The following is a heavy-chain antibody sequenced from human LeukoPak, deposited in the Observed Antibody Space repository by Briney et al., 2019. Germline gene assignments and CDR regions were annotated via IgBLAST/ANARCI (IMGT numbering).Heavy chain of an antibody. Sequence: PGGSLRLSCAASGFTFSNYWMHWVRQGPGKGLVWVSRINSDGSSTNYADSVKGRFTISRDNAKNTLYLQMNSLRAEDTAVYYCARDSGSYGAYAFDIWGQGTMVTVSS. CDR3: ARDSGSYGAYAFDI. D-gene: IGHD1-26*01. CDR1: GFTFSNYW. CDR2: INSDGSST. V-gene: IGHV3-74*01. J-gene: IGHJ3*02.